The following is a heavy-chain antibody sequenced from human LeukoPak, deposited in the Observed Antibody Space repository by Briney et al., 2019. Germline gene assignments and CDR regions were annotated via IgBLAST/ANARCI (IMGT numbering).Heavy chain of an antibody. D-gene: IGHD3-10*01. J-gene: IGHJ4*02. V-gene: IGHV3-30*02. Sequence: GGSLRLSCAASGFTFSSYGMHWVRQAPGKGLEWVAFIRYDGSNKCYADSVKGRFTISRDNSKNTLYLQMNSLRAEDTAVYYCAKGGSGSYYTNFDYWGQGTLVTVSS. CDR3: AKGGSGSYYTNFDY. CDR1: GFTFSSYG. CDR2: IRYDGSNK.